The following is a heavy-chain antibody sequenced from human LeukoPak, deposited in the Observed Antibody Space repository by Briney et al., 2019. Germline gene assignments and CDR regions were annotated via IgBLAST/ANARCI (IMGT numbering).Heavy chain of an antibody. D-gene: IGHD5-24*01. CDR2: IDPNSGGT. CDR3: AGDTGRDGYSSDY. CDR1: GDTFTGYH. V-gene: IGHV1-2*02. J-gene: IGHJ4*02. Sequence: SSGKVSCKASGDTFTGYHMHWVRQAPGQGLEWMGWIDPNSGGTNFVQKFQGRVTMTRDTSISTAYMELSRLRSDDTAVYYCAGDTGRDGYSSDYCGQGTLVTVSS.